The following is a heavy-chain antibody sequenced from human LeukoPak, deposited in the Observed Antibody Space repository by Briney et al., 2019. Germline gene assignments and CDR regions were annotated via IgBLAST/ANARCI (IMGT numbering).Heavy chain of an antibody. CDR2: IRCDGSNK. J-gene: IGHJ2*01. CDR3: AKDPVQCGDNGWYFDL. V-gene: IGHV3-30*02. Sequence: GGSLRLSCAASGFTFSSYAMHWVRQAPGKGLEWVAFIRCDGSNKHFADSVEGRFTISRDNSKNTLYLQLNSLRVEDTALCYCAKDPVQCGDNGWYFDLWGRGTLVTVSS. CDR1: GFTFSSYA. D-gene: IGHD4-17*01.